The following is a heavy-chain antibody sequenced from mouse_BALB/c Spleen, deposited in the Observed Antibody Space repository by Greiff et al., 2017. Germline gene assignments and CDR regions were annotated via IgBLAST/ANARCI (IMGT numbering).Heavy chain of an antibody. Sequence: VQLQQSGAELVKPGASVKLSCTASGFNIKDTYMHWVKQRPEQGLEWIGRIDPANGNTKYDPKFQGKATITADTSSNTAYLQLSSLTSEDTAVYYCARWGWDDAMDYWGQGTSVTVSS. CDR2: IDPANGNT. V-gene: IGHV14-3*02. CDR1: GFNIKDTY. D-gene: IGHD4-1*01. CDR3: ARWGWDDAMDY. J-gene: IGHJ4*01.